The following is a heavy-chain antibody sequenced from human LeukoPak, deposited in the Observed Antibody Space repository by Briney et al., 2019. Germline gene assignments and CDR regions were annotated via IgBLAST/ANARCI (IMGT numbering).Heavy chain of an antibody. CDR3: AKDRRPYYYGSGSSNDY. D-gene: IGHD3-10*01. J-gene: IGHJ4*02. CDR2: IRYDGSNK. Sequence: PGGSLRLSCAASGFTFSSYAMHWVRQAPGKGLEWVAFIRYDGSNKYYADSVKGRFTISRDNSKNTLYLQMNSLRAEDTAVYYCAKDRRPYYYGSGSSNDYWGQGTLVTVSS. V-gene: IGHV3-30*02. CDR1: GFTFSSYA.